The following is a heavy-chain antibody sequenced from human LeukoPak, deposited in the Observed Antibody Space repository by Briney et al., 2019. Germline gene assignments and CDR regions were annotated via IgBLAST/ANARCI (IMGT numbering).Heavy chain of an antibody. CDR1: GGSISSYY. J-gene: IGHJ5*02. D-gene: IGHD3-3*01. V-gene: IGHV4-59*01. Sequence: SETLSLTCTVSGGSISSYYWSWIRQPPGKGLEWIGYIYYSGSTNYNPSLKSRVTISVDTSKNQFSLKLSSVTAADTAVYYCARVRSDFWSGYPPRGGWFDPWGQGTLVTVSS. CDR2: IYYSGST. CDR3: ARVRSDFWSGYPPRGGWFDP.